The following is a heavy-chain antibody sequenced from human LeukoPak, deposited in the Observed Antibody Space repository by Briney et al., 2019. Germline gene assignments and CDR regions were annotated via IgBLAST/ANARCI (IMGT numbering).Heavy chain of an antibody. CDR1: GGSFSGYY. D-gene: IGHD6-13*01. CDR2: INHSGST. Sequence: SETLSLTCAVYGGSFSGYYWSWIRQPPGKGLGWIGEINHSGSTNYNPSLKSRVTISVGTSKNQFSLKLSSVTAADTAVYYCARGRYSSSWYLYYWGQGTLVTVSS. CDR3: ARGRYSSSWYLYY. V-gene: IGHV4-34*01. J-gene: IGHJ4*02.